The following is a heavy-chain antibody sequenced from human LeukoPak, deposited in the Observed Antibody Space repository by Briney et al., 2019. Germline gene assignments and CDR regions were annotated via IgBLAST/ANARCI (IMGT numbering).Heavy chain of an antibody. J-gene: IGHJ3*02. CDR2: INHGGRT. Sequence: PSETLSLTCAVYGGSFSGYYWSWIRQPPGKGLEWIGEINHGGRTYYNPSLKTRVNISVDTSKNKFSLKMSSVTAADTAVYYCAREGTVTKNYGAFDIWGQGTMVTASS. CDR3: AREGTVTKNYGAFDI. V-gene: IGHV4-34*01. D-gene: IGHD4-17*01. CDR1: GGSFSGYY.